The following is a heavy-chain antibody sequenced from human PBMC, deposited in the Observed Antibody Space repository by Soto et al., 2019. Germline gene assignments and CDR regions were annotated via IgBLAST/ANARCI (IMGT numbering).Heavy chain of an antibody. J-gene: IGHJ3*02. CDR2: TRSKANSYTT. D-gene: IGHD3-9*01. V-gene: IGHV3-72*01. CDR1: GFTFSDHY. Sequence: GGSLRLSCAASGFTFSDHYMDWVRQAPGKGLEWVGRTRSKANSYTTEYAASVKGRFTISRDDSKNSLYLQMNSLKTEDTAVYYCAREIYDILTGTDAFEIWGQGTWSPSPQ. CDR3: AREIYDILTGTDAFEI.